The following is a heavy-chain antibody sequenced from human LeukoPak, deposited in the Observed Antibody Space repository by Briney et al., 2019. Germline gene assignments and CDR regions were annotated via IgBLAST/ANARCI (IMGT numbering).Heavy chain of an antibody. V-gene: IGHV3-48*03. CDR2: ISSSGSTI. Sequence: GGSLRLSCTASGITFSNYAMNWVRQAPGKGLEWVSYISSSGSTIYYADSVKGRFTISRDNAKNSLYLQMNSLRAEDTAVYYCAELGITMIGGVWGKGTTVTISS. CDR3: AELGITMIGGV. CDR1: GITFSNYA. D-gene: IGHD3-10*02. J-gene: IGHJ6*04.